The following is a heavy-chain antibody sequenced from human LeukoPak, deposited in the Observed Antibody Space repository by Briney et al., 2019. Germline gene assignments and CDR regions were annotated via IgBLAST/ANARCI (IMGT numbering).Heavy chain of an antibody. CDR1: GFTFSDYY. J-gene: IGHJ4*02. D-gene: IGHD5-24*01. CDR3: ARDDGLRDGYSYYFDY. Sequence: GGSLRLSCAASGFTFSDYYMSWIRQAPGKGLEWISYISVSGSYTNYADSVKGRFTISRDNAKNSLYLQMISLRAEDTAVYYCARDDGLRDGYSYYFDYWGQGTLVTVSS. V-gene: IGHV3-11*06. CDR2: ISVSGSYT.